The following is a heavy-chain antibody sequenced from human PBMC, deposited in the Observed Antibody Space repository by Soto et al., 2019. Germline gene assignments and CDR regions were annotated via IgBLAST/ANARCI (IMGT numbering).Heavy chain of an antibody. CDR2: TNYGSKWSY. CDR3: ARLEGLATISYYFDF. D-gene: IGHD3-9*01. J-gene: IGHJ4*02. CDR1: GDSVSDSSVS. Sequence: SQTLSLTCAISGDSVSDSSVSWNWIRQSPSRGLEWLGRTNYGSKWSYAYAESVKSRITINADTSKNQFSLHLNSVTAEDTAFFFFARLEGLATISYYFDFWGPGALVTVSS. V-gene: IGHV6-1*01.